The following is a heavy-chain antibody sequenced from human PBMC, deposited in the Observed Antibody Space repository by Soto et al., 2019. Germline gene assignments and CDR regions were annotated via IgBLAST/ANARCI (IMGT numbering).Heavy chain of an antibody. J-gene: IGHJ4*02. CDR2: INHSGST. CDR1: GGSFSGYY. V-gene: IGHV4-34*01. D-gene: IGHD5-12*01. Sequence: QVQLQQWGAGLLKPSETLSLTCAVYGGSFSGYYWSWIRQPPGKGLEWIGEINHSGSTNYNPSLKSRVTISVDTSKNQFSLKLSSVTAAVTAVYYCAREKWLRYYFDYWGQGTLVTVSS. CDR3: AREKWLRYYFDY.